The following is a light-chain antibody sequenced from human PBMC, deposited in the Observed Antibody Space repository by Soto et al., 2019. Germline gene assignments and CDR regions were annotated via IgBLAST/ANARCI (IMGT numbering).Light chain of an antibody. CDR3: QQYKTYMYT. Sequence: DIQMTQSPSTLSASVGDRVTNTCRASQSIDSRLAWYQQKPGKAPKLLIYRASSLESGVPSRFSGSGSGTEFTLTISSLQPDDFATYYCQQYKTYMYTFAQGTKLEIK. V-gene: IGKV1-5*03. CDR1: QSIDSR. CDR2: RAS. J-gene: IGKJ2*01.